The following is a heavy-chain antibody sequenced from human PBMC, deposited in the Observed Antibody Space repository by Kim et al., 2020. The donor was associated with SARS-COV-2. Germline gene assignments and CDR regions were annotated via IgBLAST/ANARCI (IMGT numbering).Heavy chain of an antibody. D-gene: IGHD5-18*01. CDR3: AKDVYSSSWYPRRGYSYGSIY. CDR1: GFTFSSYG. Sequence: GGSLRLSCAASGFTFSSYGMHWVRQAPGKGLEWVAVIWYDGSNKYYADSVKGRFTISRDNSKNTLYLQMNSLRAEDTAVYYCAKDVYSSSWYPRRGYSYGSIYWGQGTLVTVSS. V-gene: IGHV3-33*06. CDR2: IWYDGSNK. J-gene: IGHJ4*02.